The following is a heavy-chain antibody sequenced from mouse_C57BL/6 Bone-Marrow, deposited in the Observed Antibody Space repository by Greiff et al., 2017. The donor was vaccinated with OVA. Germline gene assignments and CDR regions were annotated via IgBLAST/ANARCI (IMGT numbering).Heavy chain of an antibody. CDR2: ISYDGSN. V-gene: IGHV3-6*01. CDR3: ARLITTVVAYWYFDV. D-gene: IGHD1-1*01. Sequence: EVKLQESGPGLVKPSQSLSLTCSVTGYSITSGYYWTWIRQFPGNKLEWMGYISYDGSNNYNPSLKNRISITRDTSKNQFFLKLNSVTTEDTATYYCARLITTVVAYWYFDVWGTGTTVTVSS. J-gene: IGHJ1*03. CDR1: GYSITSGYY.